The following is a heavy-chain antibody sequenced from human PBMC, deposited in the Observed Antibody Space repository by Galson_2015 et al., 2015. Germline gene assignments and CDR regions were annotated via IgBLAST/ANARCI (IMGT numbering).Heavy chain of an antibody. D-gene: IGHD3-9*01. V-gene: IGHV4-38-2*01. CDR2: IYHSGST. CDR1: GYSISSGYY. Sequence: SETLSLTCAVSGYSISSGYYWGWIRQPPGKGLEWIGSIYHSGSTYYNPSLKSRVTISVDTSKNQFSLKLSSVTAADTAVYYCAISGYFDWLSLDYWGQGTLVTVSS. J-gene: IGHJ4*02. CDR3: AISGYFDWLSLDY.